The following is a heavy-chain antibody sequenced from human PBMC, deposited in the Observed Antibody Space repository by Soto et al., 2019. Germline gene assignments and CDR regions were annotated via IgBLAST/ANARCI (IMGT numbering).Heavy chain of an antibody. CDR2: IIPIFGTA. CDR3: ARDLTTPTYQLLLSGMDV. J-gene: IGHJ6*02. D-gene: IGHD2-2*01. V-gene: IGHV1-69*06. CDR1: GGTFSSYA. Sequence: SSVKVSCKASGGTFSSYAISWVRQAPGQGLEWMGGIIPIFGTANYAQKFQGRVTITADKSKSTAYMELSSLRSEDTAVYYRARDLTTPTYQLLLSGMDVWGQGTTVTVSS.